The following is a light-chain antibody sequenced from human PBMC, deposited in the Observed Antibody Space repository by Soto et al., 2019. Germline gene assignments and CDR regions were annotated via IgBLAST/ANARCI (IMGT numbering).Light chain of an antibody. CDR3: QQYGSSPFIP. J-gene: IGKJ5*01. V-gene: IGKV3-20*01. CDR1: QSVSSSY. CDR2: GAS. Sequence: EIVLTQSPGTLSLSPGERATLSCRASQSVSSSYLAWYQQKPGQAPRLLIYGASSRATGIPDRFSGSGSGTDFTLTISRLEPEDFAVYYCQQYGSSPFIPFGQGTRLEIK.